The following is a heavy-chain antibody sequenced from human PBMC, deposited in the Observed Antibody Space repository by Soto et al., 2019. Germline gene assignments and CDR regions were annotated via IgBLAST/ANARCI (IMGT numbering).Heavy chain of an antibody. CDR1: GYTFTSYG. CDR2: ISAYNGNT. J-gene: IGHJ4*02. Sequence: QVQLVQSGAEVKKPGASVKVSCKASGYTFTSYGISCVRQAPGQGLEWMGWISAYNGNTNYAQKLQGRVTMTTDTSTSTAYMELRSLRSDDTAVYYCARVARGDSSSWFVDYWGQGTLVTVSS. D-gene: IGHD6-13*01. CDR3: ARVARGDSSSWFVDY. V-gene: IGHV1-18*01.